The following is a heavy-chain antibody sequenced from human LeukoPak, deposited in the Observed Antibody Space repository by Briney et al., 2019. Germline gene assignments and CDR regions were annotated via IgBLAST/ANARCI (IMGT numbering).Heavy chain of an antibody. D-gene: IGHD3-22*01. CDR2: IYHSGST. V-gene: IGHV4-39*07. Sequence: KTSETLSLTCTVSGGSISSSSYYWGWIRQPPGKGLEWIGSIYHSGSTYYNPSLKSRVTISVDTSKSQFSLKLSSVTAADTAVYYCARLPYYYERTDYWGQGTLVTVSS. CDR1: GGSISSSSYY. J-gene: IGHJ4*02. CDR3: ARLPYYYERTDY.